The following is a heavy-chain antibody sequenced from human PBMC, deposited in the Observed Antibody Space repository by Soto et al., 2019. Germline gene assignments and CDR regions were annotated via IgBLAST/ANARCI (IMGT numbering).Heavy chain of an antibody. Sequence: QVQLLQWGAGLLKPSETLSLTCAVYGGSFSDFHWSWIRQPPGKGLEWIAEINLRGNTNYNPSLKSRVTMSVDTSQNQFSLKMTSVTAADPAVYYCARTHYSMDVWDKGTTVTVSS. J-gene: IGHJ6*03. CDR3: ARTHYSMDV. V-gene: IGHV4-34*01. CDR2: INLRGNT. CDR1: GGSFSDFH.